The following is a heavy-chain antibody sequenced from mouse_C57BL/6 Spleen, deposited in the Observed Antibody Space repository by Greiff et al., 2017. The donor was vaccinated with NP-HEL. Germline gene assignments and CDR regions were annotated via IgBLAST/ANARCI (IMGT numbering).Heavy chain of an antibody. CDR1: GYTFTSYW. Sequence: QVQLQQPGAELVKPGASVKLSCKASGYTFTSYWMHWVKQRPGQGLEWIGMIHPNSGSTNYNEKFKSKATLTVDKSSSTAYMQLSSLTSEDSAVYYCARSGRSTPSFDYWGQGTTLTVSS. J-gene: IGHJ2*01. CDR3: ARSGRSTPSFDY. V-gene: IGHV1-64*01. D-gene: IGHD2-1*01. CDR2: IHPNSGST.